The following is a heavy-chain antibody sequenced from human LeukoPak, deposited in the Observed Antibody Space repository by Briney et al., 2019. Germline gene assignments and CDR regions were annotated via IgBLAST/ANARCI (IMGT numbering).Heavy chain of an antibody. CDR2: IRSKAYGGTT. V-gene: IGHV3-49*04. CDR3: TRRFGYYYYMDV. D-gene: IGHD3-16*01. J-gene: IGHJ6*03. CDR1: GFTFGDYA. Sequence: GGSLRLSCTASGFTFGDYAMSWVRQAPGKRLEWVGFIRSKAYGGTTEYAASVKGRFTISRDDSKSIAYLQMNSLKTEDTAVYYCTRRFGYYYYMDVWGKGTTVTVSS.